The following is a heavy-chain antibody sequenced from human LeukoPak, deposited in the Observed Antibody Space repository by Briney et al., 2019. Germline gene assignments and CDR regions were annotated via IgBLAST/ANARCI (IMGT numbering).Heavy chain of an antibody. V-gene: IGHV4-59*08. CDR1: GGSISGYY. CDR2: VYNRGST. J-gene: IGHJ4*02. Sequence: SETLSLTCSVSGGSISGYYWSWIRQAPGKGLEWIGGVYNRGSTYYNSSVKSRVTISLDTSRNQFYLRLSSVTAADTAVYYCTRSRTNNNAYNELDYWGQGTLVTVSS. D-gene: IGHD5-24*01. CDR3: TRSRTNNNAYNELDY.